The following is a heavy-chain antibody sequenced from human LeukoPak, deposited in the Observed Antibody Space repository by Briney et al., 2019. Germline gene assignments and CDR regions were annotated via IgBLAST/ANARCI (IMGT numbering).Heavy chain of an antibody. CDR3: ARDYSGSYTH. J-gene: IGHJ4*02. CDR1: GYTFTDYY. Sequence: ASVKVSCKASGYTFTDYYIHWVRQAPGQGFEWVGLIHPNTGDTFYEQKFRGRVTMTRDTSINTAYMELGRLTSDDTAVYYCARDYSGSYTHWAQGTLVTVSS. D-gene: IGHD1-26*01. CDR2: IHPNTGDT. V-gene: IGHV1-2*06.